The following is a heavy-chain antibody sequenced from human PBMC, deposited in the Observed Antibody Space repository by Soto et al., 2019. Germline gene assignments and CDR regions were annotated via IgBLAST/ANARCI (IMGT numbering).Heavy chain of an antibody. V-gene: IGHV4-30-4*01. D-gene: IGHD3-10*01. J-gene: IGHJ4*02. CDR1: GGSISSGDYY. Sequence: SSETLSLTCAVSGGSISSGDYYWSWIRQPPGKGLEWIGYIYYSGSTYYNPSLESRVTISVDTSKNQFSLKLSSVTAADTAVYYCASYGSGSYYRFWGQGTLVTVSS. CDR2: IYYSGST. CDR3: ASYGSGSYYRF.